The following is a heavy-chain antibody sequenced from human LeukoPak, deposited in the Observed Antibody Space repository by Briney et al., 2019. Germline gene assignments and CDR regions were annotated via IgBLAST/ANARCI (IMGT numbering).Heavy chain of an antibody. CDR2: ITTYNGNT. CDR1: GYTFTSYP. D-gene: IGHD5-18*01. J-gene: IGHJ4*02. CDR3: ARVGSAMVLDY. V-gene: IGHV1-18*01. Sequence: ASVKVSCKASGYTFTSYPISWVRQAPGQGLEWMGWITTYNGNTNYAQKLQGRVTMTTDTSTSTVYMELSSLRSEDTAVYYCARVGSAMVLDYWGQGTLVTVSS.